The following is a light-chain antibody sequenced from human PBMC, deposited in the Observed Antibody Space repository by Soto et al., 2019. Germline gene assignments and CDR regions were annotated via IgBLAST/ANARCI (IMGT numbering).Light chain of an antibody. V-gene: IGKV3-15*01. CDR2: GAN. J-gene: IGKJ3*01. Sequence: EIVLTQIPATLSASPRERVTLSCRASQSFSSNLAWYQQKPCQAPRLLIYGANSRAAGIPATFSASGFETEFPLTISSLQSGDFAVYYCQKFETWPPRWTCVPGNKGHIQ. CDR3: QKFETWPPRWT. CDR1: QSFSSN.